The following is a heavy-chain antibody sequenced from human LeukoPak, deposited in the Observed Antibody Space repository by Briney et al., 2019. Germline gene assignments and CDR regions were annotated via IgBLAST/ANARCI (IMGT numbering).Heavy chain of an antibody. Sequence: SETLSLTCTVSGGSISTYYWSWIRQPPGKGLEWIGYIYYSGSTNYNPSLKSRVTISVDTSKNQFSLKLSSVTAADTAVHYCARGWELDVWGKGTTVTISS. J-gene: IGHJ6*04. V-gene: IGHV4-59*01. CDR1: GGSISTYY. CDR3: ARGWELDV. D-gene: IGHD1-26*01. CDR2: IYYSGST.